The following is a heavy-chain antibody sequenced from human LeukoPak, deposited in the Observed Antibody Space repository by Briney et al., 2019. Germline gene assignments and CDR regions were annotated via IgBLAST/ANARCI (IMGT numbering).Heavy chain of an antibody. V-gene: IGHV4-38-2*02. Sequence: PSETLSLTCTVSGYSISSGYYWGWIRQPPGKGLEWVGNIYHSGSPYYNPSLMSRVTISKDTPKNQFSLKLTSVTAADTAVYYCASKSAYDFGFDYWGQGALVTVSS. D-gene: IGHD5-12*01. J-gene: IGHJ4*02. CDR1: GYSISSGYY. CDR3: ASKSAYDFGFDY. CDR2: IYHSGSP.